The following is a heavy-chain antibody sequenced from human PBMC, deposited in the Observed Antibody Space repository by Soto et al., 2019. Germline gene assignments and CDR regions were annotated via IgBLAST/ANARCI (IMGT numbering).Heavy chain of an antibody. J-gene: IGHJ4*02. Sequence: ASVKVSCKASGYTFTSYDIYWVRQATGQGLEWMGWLNPNTGNSSYAQKFQGRITVTSDTSINTVHMELSSLRSEDTAVYYCARRAETNGWNGFGADKYYFDFWGQGTLVTVSS. CDR2: LNPNTGNS. V-gene: IGHV1-8*01. CDR3: ARRAETNGWNGFGADKYYFDF. CDR1: GYTFTSYD. D-gene: IGHD1-1*01.